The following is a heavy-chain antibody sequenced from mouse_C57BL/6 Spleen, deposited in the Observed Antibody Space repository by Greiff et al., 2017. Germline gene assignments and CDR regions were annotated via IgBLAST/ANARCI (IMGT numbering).Heavy chain of an antibody. CDR3: ARGTAQASFAY. CDR1: GYSFTSYY. Sequence: QVQLQQSGPELVKPGASVKISCKASGYSFTSYYIHWVKQRPGQGLEWIGWIYPGSGNTKYNEKFKGKATLTADTSSSTAYMQLSSLTSEDSAVYYCARGTAQASFAYWGQGTLVTVSA. V-gene: IGHV1-66*01. CDR2: IYPGSGNT. D-gene: IGHD3-2*02. J-gene: IGHJ3*01.